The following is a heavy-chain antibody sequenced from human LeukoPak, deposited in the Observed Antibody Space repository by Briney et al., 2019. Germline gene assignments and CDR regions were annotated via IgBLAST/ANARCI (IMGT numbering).Heavy chain of an antibody. CDR1: GFTFSSYA. D-gene: IGHD3-3*01. Sequence: GGSLRLSCAASGFTFSSYAMHWVRQAPGKGLEYVSAISSNGGSTYYANSVKGRFTISRDNSKNTLYLQMGSLRAEDMAVYYCARAGSADYDFWSGYYFSSYYYYGMDVWGQGTTVTVSS. CDR2: ISSNGGST. J-gene: IGHJ6*02. V-gene: IGHV3-64*01. CDR3: ARAGSADYDFWSGYYFSSYYYYGMDV.